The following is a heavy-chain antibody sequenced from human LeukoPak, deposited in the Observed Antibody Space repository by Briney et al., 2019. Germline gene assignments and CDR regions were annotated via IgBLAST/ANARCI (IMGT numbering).Heavy chain of an antibody. J-gene: IGHJ4*02. D-gene: IGHD3-9*01. V-gene: IGHV4-38-2*02. CDR1: GYSISSGYY. CDR3: ARVVGLFDWPFDY. CDR2: INHSGST. Sequence: SETLSPTCTVSGYSISSGYYWGWIRPPPGKGLEWIGEINHSGSTNYNPSLKSRVTISVDTSKNQFSLKLSSVTAADTAVYYCARVVGLFDWPFDYWGQGTLVTVSS.